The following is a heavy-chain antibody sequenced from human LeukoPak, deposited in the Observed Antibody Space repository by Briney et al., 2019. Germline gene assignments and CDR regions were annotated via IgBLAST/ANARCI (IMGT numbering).Heavy chain of an antibody. V-gene: IGHV3-23*01. CDR1: GFTFSSYG. D-gene: IGHD6-6*01. CDR2: ISGSGGST. CDR3: ARDRSWTRYSSSLADY. Sequence: GGSLRLSCAASGFTFSSYGMSWVRQAPGKGLEWVSAISGSGGSTYYADSVKGRFTISRDNSKNTLYLQMNSLRAEDTAVYYCARDRSWTRYSSSLADYWGQGTLVTVSS. J-gene: IGHJ4*02.